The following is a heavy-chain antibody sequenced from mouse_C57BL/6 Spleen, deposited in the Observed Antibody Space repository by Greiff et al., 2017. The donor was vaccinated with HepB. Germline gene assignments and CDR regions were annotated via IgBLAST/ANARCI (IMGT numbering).Heavy chain of an antibody. J-gene: IGHJ3*01. CDR3: TRGGSMVTTRPWFAY. Sequence: VHLVESGAELVRPGASVTLSCKASGYTFTDYEMHWVKQTPVHGLEWIGAIDPETGGTAYNQKFKGKAILTADKSSSTAYMELRSLTSEDSAVYYCTRGGSMVTTRPWFAYWGQGTLVTVSA. D-gene: IGHD2-1*01. CDR1: GYTFTDYE. V-gene: IGHV1-15*01. CDR2: IDPETGGT.